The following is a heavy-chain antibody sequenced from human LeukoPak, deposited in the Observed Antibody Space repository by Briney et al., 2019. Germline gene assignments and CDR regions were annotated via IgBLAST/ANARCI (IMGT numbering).Heavy chain of an antibody. CDR1: GFTFSSYG. V-gene: IGHV3-23*01. CDR3: AKDREGGSYPFDY. J-gene: IGHJ4*02. CDR2: ISGSGGTT. D-gene: IGHD1-26*01. Sequence: GGTLRLSCTASGFTFSSYGMNWVRQAPGKGLEWVSGISGSGGTTHYADSVKGRFSISRDNSKNTLYLQMNSLRAEDTATYYCAKDREGGSYPFDYWGQGTLVIVSS.